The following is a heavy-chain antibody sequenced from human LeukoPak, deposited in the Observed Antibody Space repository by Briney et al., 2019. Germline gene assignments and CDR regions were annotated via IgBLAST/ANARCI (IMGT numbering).Heavy chain of an antibody. CDR3: ARGGDSSGPTGFDY. D-gene: IGHD3-22*01. CDR2: IIPIFGIA. CDR1: GSTFSSYA. V-gene: IGHV1-69*04. Sequence: ASVKVSCKASGSTFSSYAISWVRQAPGQGLEWMGRIIPIFGIANYAQKFQGRVTITADKSTSTAYMELSSLRSEDTAVYYCARGGDSSGPTGFDYWGQGTLVTVSS. J-gene: IGHJ4*02.